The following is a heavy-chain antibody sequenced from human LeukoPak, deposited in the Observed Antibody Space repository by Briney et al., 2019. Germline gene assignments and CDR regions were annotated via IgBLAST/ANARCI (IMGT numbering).Heavy chain of an antibody. V-gene: IGHV4-34*01. Sequence: SETLSLTCAVYGGSFSGYYWSWIRQPPGKGLEWIGEINHSGSTNYNPSLKSRVTISVDTSKNQFSLKLSSVTAADTAVYYCARVVRGWFGSRLQGDYWGQGTLVTVSS. CDR2: INHSGST. CDR3: ARVVRGWFGSRLQGDY. J-gene: IGHJ4*02. D-gene: IGHD3-10*01. CDR1: GGSFSGYY.